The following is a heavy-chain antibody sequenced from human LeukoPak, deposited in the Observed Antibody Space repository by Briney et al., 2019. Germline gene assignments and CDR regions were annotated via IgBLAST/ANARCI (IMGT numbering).Heavy chain of an antibody. Sequence: GGSLRLSCVGSGFTSIAYALTWARQAPGKGVEWGSGISGGGVTTYYADSVKGRFTISRDNAKSTLYLQMNNLRADDTAVYYCAGGRLVATSKAVAIDYWGQGTLVTVSS. J-gene: IGHJ4*02. CDR2: ISGGGVTT. CDR3: AGGRLVATSKAVAIDY. D-gene: IGHD5-12*01. V-gene: IGHV3-23*01. CDR1: GFTSIAYA.